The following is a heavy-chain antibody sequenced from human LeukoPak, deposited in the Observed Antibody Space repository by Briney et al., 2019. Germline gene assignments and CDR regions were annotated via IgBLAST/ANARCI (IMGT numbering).Heavy chain of an antibody. CDR1: GYTFTSYG. CDR2: ISAYNGNT. D-gene: IGHD2-15*01. V-gene: IGHV1-18*01. CDR3: ARARLYCSGGSCYYYYGMDV. J-gene: IGHJ6*02. Sequence: GASVKVSCKASGYTFTSYGISWVRQAPGQGPEWMGWISAYNGNTNYAQKLQGRVTMTTDTSTSTAYMELRSLRSDDTAVYYCARARLYCSGGSCYYYYGMDVWGQGTTVTVSS.